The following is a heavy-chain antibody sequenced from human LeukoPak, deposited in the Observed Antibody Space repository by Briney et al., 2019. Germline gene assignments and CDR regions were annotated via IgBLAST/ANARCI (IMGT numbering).Heavy chain of an antibody. Sequence: GAXVKVSCKASGYTFTGYYMHWVRQAPGQGLEWMGRINPNSGGTNYAQKFQGRVTMTRDTSISTAYMELSRLRSDDTAVYYCARFVSDYGDQYYFDYWGQGTLVTVSS. CDR3: ARFVSDYGDQYYFDY. CDR1: GYTFTGYY. D-gene: IGHD4-17*01. V-gene: IGHV1-2*06. CDR2: INPNSGGT. J-gene: IGHJ4*02.